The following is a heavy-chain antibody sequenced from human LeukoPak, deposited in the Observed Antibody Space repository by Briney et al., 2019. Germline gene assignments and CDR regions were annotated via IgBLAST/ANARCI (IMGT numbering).Heavy chain of an antibody. D-gene: IGHD7-27*01. J-gene: IGHJ6*03. V-gene: IGHV3-74*01. CDR1: GFTFSSYW. Sequence: QSGGSLRLSCGASGFTFSSYWMHWVRRAPGKGLVWVSRINSDGSSTSYADSVRGRFTISRDNAKNTLYLQMNSLRAEDTAVYYCARVPNRGSGYYYYYMDVWGKGTTVTVSS. CDR3: ARVPNRGSGYYYYYMDV. CDR2: INSDGSST.